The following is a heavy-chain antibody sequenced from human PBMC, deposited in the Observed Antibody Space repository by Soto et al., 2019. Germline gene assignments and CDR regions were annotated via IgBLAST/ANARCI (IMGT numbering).Heavy chain of an antibody. Sequence: SETLSLTCAVYGGSFSGYYWSWIRQPPGKGLEWIGEINHSGSTNYNPSLKGRVTISVDTSKNQFSLKLSSVTAADTAVYYCARARGYCSGGSCYRRRHDAFDIWGQGTMVTVSS. CDR3: ARARGYCSGGSCYRRRHDAFDI. V-gene: IGHV4-34*01. CDR1: GGSFSGYY. CDR2: INHSGST. J-gene: IGHJ3*02. D-gene: IGHD2-15*01.